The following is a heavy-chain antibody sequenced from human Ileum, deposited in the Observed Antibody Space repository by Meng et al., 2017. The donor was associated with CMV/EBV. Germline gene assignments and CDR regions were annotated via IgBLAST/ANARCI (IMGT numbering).Heavy chain of an antibody. CDR3: ARDGLSGRYFDY. CDR2: IDTNTGNP. D-gene: IGHD1-26*01. J-gene: IGHJ4*02. CDR1: EYTFTSNN. Sequence: QVHLGQSGSELKKPGASVKASCKTSEYTFTSNNIIWVRQAPGQGPEWMGWIDTNTGNPTYAQCFTGRFVFSLDTSVNTAYLQISSLKAEDTAVYYCARDGLSGRYFDYWGQGTLVTVSS. V-gene: IGHV7-4-1*02.